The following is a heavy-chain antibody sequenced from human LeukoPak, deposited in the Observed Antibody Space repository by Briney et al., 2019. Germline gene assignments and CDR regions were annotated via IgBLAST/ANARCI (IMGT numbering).Heavy chain of an antibody. CDR2: INPNSGGT. CDR3: AREDFTTVTSATDVFDI. Sequence: ASVKVSCKASGYTFTDYYMHWVRQAPGQGLEWMGWINPNSGGTNSAQKFQGRVTMTRDTSISTAYMELSRLRSDDTAVYYCAREDFTTVTSATDVFDIWGQGTMVTVSS. V-gene: IGHV1-2*02. J-gene: IGHJ3*02. D-gene: IGHD4-17*01. CDR1: GYTFTDYY.